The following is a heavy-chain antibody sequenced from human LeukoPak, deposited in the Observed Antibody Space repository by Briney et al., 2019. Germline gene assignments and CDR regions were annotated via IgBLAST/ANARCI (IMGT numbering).Heavy chain of an antibody. D-gene: IGHD6-13*01. V-gene: IGHV4-4*02. Sequence: SGTLSLTCAVSGGSISSSNWWSWVRPPPGKGLEWIGEIYHSGSTNSNPSLQSRVTISVDKSQSQFSLKLRSVTAANTAVYYCAGDAAAGRDYWGPGTLVTVSS. CDR2: IYHSGST. J-gene: IGHJ4*02. CDR1: GGSISSSNW. CDR3: AGDAAAGRDY.